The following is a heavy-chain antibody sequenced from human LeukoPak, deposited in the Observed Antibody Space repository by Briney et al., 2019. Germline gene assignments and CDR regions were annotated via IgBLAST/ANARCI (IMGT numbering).Heavy chain of an antibody. J-gene: IGHJ4*02. D-gene: IGHD4-17*01. CDR3: ASRTVTTTPDRCYFDY. V-gene: IGHV4-34*01. Sequence: SETLSLTCAVYSDSFSDHYWSWIRQTPGKGLEWIGEINHSGGTNYSPSLKSRVTISVDRSKNQFSLKLSSVTAADTAVYYCASRTVTTTPDRCYFDYWGQGTLVTVSS. CDR2: INHSGGT. CDR1: SDSFSDHY.